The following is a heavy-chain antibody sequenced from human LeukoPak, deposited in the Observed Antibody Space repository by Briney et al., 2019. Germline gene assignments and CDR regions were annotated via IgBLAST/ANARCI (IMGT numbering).Heavy chain of an antibody. J-gene: IGHJ4*02. CDR1: GFTFSDYY. D-gene: IGHD3-10*01. V-gene: IGHV3-11*01. Sequence: GGSLRLSCAASGFTFSDYYMSWIRQAPGKGLEWISYISNSGSTVYYADSVKGRFTISRDNAKNSLYLQMNSLRAEDTALYYCAKERFGERRFDYWGQGTLVTVSS. CDR3: AKERFGERRFDY. CDR2: ISNSGSTV.